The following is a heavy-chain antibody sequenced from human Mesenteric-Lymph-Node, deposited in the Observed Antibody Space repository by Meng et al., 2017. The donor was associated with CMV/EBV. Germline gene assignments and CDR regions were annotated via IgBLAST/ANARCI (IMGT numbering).Heavy chain of an antibody. D-gene: IGHD2-2*01. V-gene: IGHV3-7*01. J-gene: IGHJ6*02. CDR3: ARDGCSSTSCSLTLYYYYGMDV. CDR2: IKQDGSEK. CDR1: GFTFSSYW. Sequence: GGSLRLSCAASGFTFSSYWMSWVRQAPGKGLEWVANIKQDGSEKYYVDSVKGRFTISRDNAKNSLYLQMNSLRAEDTAVYYCARDGCSSTSCSLTLYYYYGMDVWGQGTTVTVSS.